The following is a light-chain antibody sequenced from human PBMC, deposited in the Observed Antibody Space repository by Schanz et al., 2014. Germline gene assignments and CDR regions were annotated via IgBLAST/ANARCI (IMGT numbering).Light chain of an antibody. CDR1: SSGIGGYKY. Sequence: QSVLTQPASVSGSPGQSITISCTGTSSGIGGYKYVSWYQQHPGKAPKLVIYDVTHRPSGVSDRFSGSNSGNTASLTISGLQAEDEADYYCSSYTSNIRGVFGGGTKLTVL. J-gene: IGLJ3*02. CDR2: DVT. V-gene: IGLV2-14*03. CDR3: SSYTSNIRGV.